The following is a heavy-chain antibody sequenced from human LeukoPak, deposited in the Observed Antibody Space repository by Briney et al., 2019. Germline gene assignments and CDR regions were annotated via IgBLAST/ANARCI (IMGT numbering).Heavy chain of an antibody. CDR2: IYHSRST. V-gene: IGHV4-30-2*01. D-gene: IGHD2-8*02. Sequence: PSETLSLTCTVSGGSISSGGYYWSWIRQPPGKGLESIGYIYHSRSTYYNPSLKSRVTISVDRSKNQFSLKLTSVTAADTAVHYCARVYSYWNYHYYMDVWGKGTTVTVSS. CDR3: ARVYSYWNYHYYMDV. CDR1: GGSISSGGYY. J-gene: IGHJ6*03.